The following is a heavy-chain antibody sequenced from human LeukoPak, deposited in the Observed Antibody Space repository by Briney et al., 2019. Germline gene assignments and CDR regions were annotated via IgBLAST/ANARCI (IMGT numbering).Heavy chain of an antibody. V-gene: IGHV3-7*01. CDR1: GFTSTRYW. D-gene: IGHD4-17*01. Sequence: PGGSLRLSCAASGFTSTRYWMSWVRQAPGKGLEWVANIKQDGSETHYVDSVKGRFTISRDNARNSVYLQMNSLSDDDTAVYYCSRDGDYIMPPFDYWGQGILVTVSS. CDR2: IKQDGSET. CDR3: SRDGDYIMPPFDY. J-gene: IGHJ4*02.